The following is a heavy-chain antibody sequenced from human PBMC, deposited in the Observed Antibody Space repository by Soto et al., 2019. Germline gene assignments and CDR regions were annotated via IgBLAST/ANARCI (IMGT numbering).Heavy chain of an antibody. J-gene: IGHJ4*02. D-gene: IGHD5-12*01. V-gene: IGHV3-15*01. CDR3: TTDVDIVATIDPYNLDY. CDR1: GFTFSNAW. Sequence: GGSLRLSCAASGFTFSNAWMSWIRQAPGKGLEWVGRIKSKTDGGTTDYAAPVKGRFTISRDDSKNTLYLQMNSLKTEDTAVYYCTTDVDIVATIDPYNLDYWGQGTLVTVST. CDR2: IKSKTDGGTT.